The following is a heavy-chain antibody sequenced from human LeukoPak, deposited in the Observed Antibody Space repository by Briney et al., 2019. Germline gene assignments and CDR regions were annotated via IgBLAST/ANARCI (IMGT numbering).Heavy chain of an antibody. Sequence: GGSLRLSCAASGFTFSTYWMSWVRQAPGKGLEWVANIKQDGSGKYYVDSVKGQFTISRDNAKNSLYLQMNSLRAEDTAVYYCVLKWLNHAGRFWGQGTLVTVST. V-gene: IGHV3-7*01. D-gene: IGHD5-18*01. CDR1: GFTFSTYW. CDR3: VLKWLNHAGRF. J-gene: IGHJ4*02. CDR2: IKQDGSGK.